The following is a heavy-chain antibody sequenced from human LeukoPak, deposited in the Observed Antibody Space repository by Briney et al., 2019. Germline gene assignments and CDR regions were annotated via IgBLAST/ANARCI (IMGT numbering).Heavy chain of an antibody. J-gene: IGHJ3*02. D-gene: IGHD3/OR15-3a*01. V-gene: IGHV4-34*01. CDR2: INQSGSP. Sequence: PSETLSLTCAVYGASFGGYYWSWIRQPPGKGLEWIGEINQSGSPNYNPSLKSRVTISINTSKNQFSLKLSSVTAVDTAVYYCARFDYPYNDFWSGYSGAPETFDIWGQGTMATVSS. CDR3: ARFDYPYNDFWSGYSGAPETFDI. CDR1: GASFGGYY.